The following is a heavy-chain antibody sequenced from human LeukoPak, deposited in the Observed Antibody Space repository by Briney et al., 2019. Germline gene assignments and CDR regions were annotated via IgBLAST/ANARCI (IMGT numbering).Heavy chain of an antibody. J-gene: IGHJ4*02. D-gene: IGHD3-9*01. CDR2: IKQEGSEK. Sequence: PGRSLRLSCAASGFTFSSYAMHSVRQAPGKGLEWVANIKQEGSEKYYVDSVKGRFTISRDNAKNSLYLQMNSLRAEDTAVYYCARDPILTGYYFDYWGQGTLVTVSS. CDR3: ARDPILTGYYFDY. V-gene: IGHV3-7*01. CDR1: GFTFSSYA.